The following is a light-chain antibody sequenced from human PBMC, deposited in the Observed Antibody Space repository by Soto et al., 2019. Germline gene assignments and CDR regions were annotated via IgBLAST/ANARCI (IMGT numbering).Light chain of an antibody. CDR2: GAS. CDR3: LQDYNYPRT. V-gene: IGKV1-6*01. CDR1: QGIRSD. Sequence: AIQMTQSPSSLSAVVGDRVTIACRASQGIRSDLGWYQQKPGKAPKLLIYGASSLQSGVPSRFSGSGSGTDFTLTISSLQPEDFATYYCLQDYNYPRTFGQGTKVEIK. J-gene: IGKJ1*01.